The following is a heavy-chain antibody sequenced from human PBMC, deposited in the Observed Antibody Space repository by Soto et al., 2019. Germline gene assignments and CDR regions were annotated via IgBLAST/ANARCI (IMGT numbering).Heavy chain of an antibody. CDR2: ISYDGSNK. CDR3: AKVPTTQLRYFDWLLANWFDP. J-gene: IGHJ5*02. Sequence: GGSLRLSCAASGFTFSSYGMHWVRQAPGKGLEWVAVISYDGSNKYYADSVKGRFTISRDNSKNTLYLQMNSLRAEDTAVYYCAKVPTTQLRYFDWLLANWFDPWGQGTLVTVSS. V-gene: IGHV3-30*18. D-gene: IGHD3-9*01. CDR1: GFTFSSYG.